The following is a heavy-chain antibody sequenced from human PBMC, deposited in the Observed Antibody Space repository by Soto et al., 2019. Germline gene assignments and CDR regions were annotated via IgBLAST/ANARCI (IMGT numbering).Heavy chain of an antibody. CDR2: IYYSGST. V-gene: IGHV4-59*01. CDR1: GGSISSYY. Sequence: SETLSLTCTVSGGSISSYYWSWIRQPPGKGLEWIGYIYYSGSTNYNPSLKSRVTISVDTSKNQFSLKLSSVTAADTAVYYCARGVGVVPAATYYYYYYMDVWGKGTTVTVSS. D-gene: IGHD2-2*01. J-gene: IGHJ6*03. CDR3: ARGVGVVPAATYYYYYYMDV.